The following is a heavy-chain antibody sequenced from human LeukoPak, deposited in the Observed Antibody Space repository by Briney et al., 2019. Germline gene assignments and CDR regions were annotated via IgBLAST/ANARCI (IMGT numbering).Heavy chain of an antibody. V-gene: IGHV6-1*01. CDR1: GDSVSSNSAA. Sequence: SQTLSLTCAISGDSVSSNSAAWNWIRQSPSRGLEWLGRTYYRSKWYNDYAVSVKSRITINPDTSKNQFSLQLNSVTPEDTAVYYCARVYYGSGSYRYYYGMDVWGQGTTVTVSS. CDR3: ARVYYGSGSYRYYYGMDV. D-gene: IGHD3-10*01. CDR2: TYYRSKWYN. J-gene: IGHJ6*02.